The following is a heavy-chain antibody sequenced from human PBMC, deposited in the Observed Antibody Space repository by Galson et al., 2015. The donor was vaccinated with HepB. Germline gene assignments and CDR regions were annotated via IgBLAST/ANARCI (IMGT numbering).Heavy chain of an antibody. CDR1: GFTFDDYA. CDR2: ISWNSGSI. V-gene: IGHV3-9*01. Sequence: SLRLSCAASGFTFDDYAMHWVRQVPEKGLEWVSGISWNSGSIGYADSVKGRFTISRDNAKNSLYLQMNSLRAEDTALYYCVKGVNYYGSGSYLSHWGQGTLVTVSS. CDR3: VKGVNYYGSGSYLSH. J-gene: IGHJ4*02. D-gene: IGHD3-10*01.